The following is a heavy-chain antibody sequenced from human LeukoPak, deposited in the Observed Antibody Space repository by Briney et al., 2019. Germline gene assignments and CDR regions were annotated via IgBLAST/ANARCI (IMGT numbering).Heavy chain of an antibody. CDR1: GGSISNKY. D-gene: IGHD5-18*01. J-gene: IGHJ3*02. CDR3: ARSGWGSSYGFDAFDI. CDR2: IYYSGST. V-gene: IGHV4-59*01. Sequence: PSETLSLTCTVSGGSISNKYWSWIRQPPGKGLEWIGYIYYSGSTNYNPSLKSRVTISVDTSKNQFSLKLSSVTAADTAVYYCARSGWGSSYGFDAFDIWGQGTMVTVSS.